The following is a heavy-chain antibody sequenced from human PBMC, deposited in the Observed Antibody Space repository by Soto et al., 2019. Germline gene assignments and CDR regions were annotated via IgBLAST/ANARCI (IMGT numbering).Heavy chain of an antibody. V-gene: IGHV4-34*01. D-gene: IGHD1-26*01. Sequence: SETLSLTCAVYGGSFSEYYWSWIRQPPGKGLEWIGEINHSGSTNYNASLKSRVTISVDTSKNQFSLKLSSVTAADTAVYYCAGEIVGATTADYWGQGTLVTVSS. J-gene: IGHJ4*02. CDR2: INHSGST. CDR3: AGEIVGATTADY. CDR1: GGSFSEYY.